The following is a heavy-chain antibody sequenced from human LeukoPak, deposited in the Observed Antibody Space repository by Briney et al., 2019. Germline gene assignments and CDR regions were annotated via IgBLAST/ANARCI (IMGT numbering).Heavy chain of an antibody. J-gene: IGHJ3*02. CDR2: INPNSGGT. V-gene: IGHV1-2*02. CDR3: ANGVYYDSSGYSIDAFDI. D-gene: IGHD3-22*01. CDR1: GYTFTXYY. Sequence: KVSCKAXGYTFTXYYMHWERQAPGQGLEWMGWINPNSGGTNYAQKFQGRVTMTRDTSISTAYMELSRLRSDDTAVYYCANGVYYDSSGYSIDAFDIWGQGTMVTVSS.